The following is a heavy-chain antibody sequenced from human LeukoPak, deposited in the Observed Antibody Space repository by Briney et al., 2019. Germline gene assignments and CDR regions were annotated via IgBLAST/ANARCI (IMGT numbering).Heavy chain of an antibody. CDR1: GGSISSYY. CDR3: ARENSGSYREFDY. Sequence: SETLSLTCTVSGGSISSYYWSWIRQPAGKGLEWIGRIYTSGSTNYNASLKSRVSMSVDTSKNQFSLKLSSVTAADPAVFYCARENSGSYREFDYWGQGTLDTVSS. D-gene: IGHD1-26*01. J-gene: IGHJ4*02. V-gene: IGHV4-4*07. CDR2: IYTSGST.